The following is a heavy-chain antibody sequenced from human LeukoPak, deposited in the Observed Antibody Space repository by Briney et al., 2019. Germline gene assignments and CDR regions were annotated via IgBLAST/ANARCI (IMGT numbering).Heavy chain of an antibody. CDR1: GFTFSSYG. Sequence: EPGGSLRLSCAASGFTFSSYGMSWVRQAPGKGLEWVSVIYSGGSTYYADSVKGRFTISRDNSKNTLYLQMNSLRAEDTAVYYCAGQLPLVGATTGWFDPWGQGTLVTVSS. CDR2: IYSGGST. J-gene: IGHJ5*02. D-gene: IGHD1-26*01. CDR3: AGQLPLVGATTGWFDP. V-gene: IGHV3-53*01.